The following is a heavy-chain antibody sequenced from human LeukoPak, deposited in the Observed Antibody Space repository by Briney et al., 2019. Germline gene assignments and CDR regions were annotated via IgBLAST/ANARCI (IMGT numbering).Heavy chain of an antibody. CDR3: ANYDILTASQVYYFGN. Sequence: PSETLSLTCAVPGGSISSGGYSWSWIRQPPGKGLEWIGYIYHSGSTYYNPSLKSRVTISVDRSKNQFSLRLSSVTAADTAIYYCANYDILTASQVYYFGNWGQGTLVTVSS. D-gene: IGHD3-9*01. CDR1: GGSISSGGYS. CDR2: IYHSGST. V-gene: IGHV4-30-2*01. J-gene: IGHJ4*02.